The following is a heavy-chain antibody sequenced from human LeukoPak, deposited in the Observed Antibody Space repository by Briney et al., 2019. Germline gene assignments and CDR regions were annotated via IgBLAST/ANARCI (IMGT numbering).Heavy chain of an antibody. V-gene: IGHV1-2*06. Sequence: VASVKVSCKASGYTFTGYYMHWVRQAPGQGLEWMGRINPNSGGTNYAQKFQGRVTMTRDTSISTAYMELSRLRSDDTAVYYCARDQGIPTYYYGMDVWGQGTTVTVSS. CDR3: ARDQGIPTYYYGMDV. CDR2: INPNSGGT. J-gene: IGHJ6*02. CDR1: GYTFTGYY.